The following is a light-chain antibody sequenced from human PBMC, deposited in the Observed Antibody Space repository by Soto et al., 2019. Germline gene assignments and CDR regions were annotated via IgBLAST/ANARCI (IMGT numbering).Light chain of an antibody. CDR1: QSVGSKS. CDR3: HQYAYPQT. J-gene: IGKJ1*01. CDR2: GAS. Sequence: EIVLTQSPGTLSLSPGERATLSCRASQSVGSKSLAWYQQKSGQAPRLVVYGASSRATGIPDRFSGSGSGTDFTLTISRLEPEDFAVYYCHQYAYPQTFGQGTKVEI. V-gene: IGKV3-20*01.